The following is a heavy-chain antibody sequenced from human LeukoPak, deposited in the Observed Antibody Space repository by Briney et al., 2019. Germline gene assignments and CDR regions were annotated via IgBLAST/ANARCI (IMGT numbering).Heavy chain of an antibody. CDR3: ARDNSVGDTAWWFDP. CDR2: INSNTGDS. CDR1: GYTFTDCY. Sequence: ASVKVSCKASGYTFTDCYMHWVRQAPGQGLEWVGWINSNTGDSSFAQKFQGRVTMTRDMSTSTDYMELSSLRFDDTAVYYCARDNSVGDTAWWFDPWGQGTLVTVSS. D-gene: IGHD1-26*01. V-gene: IGHV1-2*02. J-gene: IGHJ5*02.